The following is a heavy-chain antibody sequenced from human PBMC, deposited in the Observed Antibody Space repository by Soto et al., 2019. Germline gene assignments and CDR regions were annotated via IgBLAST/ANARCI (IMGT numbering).Heavy chain of an antibody. V-gene: IGHV3-21*01. CDR2: ISSSSNYI. D-gene: IGHD3-10*01. Sequence: TGGSLRLSCAASGFSFSTYSMNWVRQAPGKGLEWVSSISSSSNYIYYADSVKGRFTISRDNTNNSLYLQMNSLRAEDTAVYYCARFINVRGVPWYFDYWGQGTLVTVSS. J-gene: IGHJ4*02. CDR3: ARFINVRGVPWYFDY. CDR1: GFSFSTYS.